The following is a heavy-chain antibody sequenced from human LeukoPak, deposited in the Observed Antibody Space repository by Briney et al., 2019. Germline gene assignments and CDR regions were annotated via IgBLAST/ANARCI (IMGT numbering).Heavy chain of an antibody. D-gene: IGHD3-3*01. Sequence: GGSLRLSCAASGFTFSGSAMHWVRQASGKGLEWVGRIRSKANSYATAYAASVKGRFTISRDDSKNTAYLQMNSLKTEDTAVYYCARVEWLKDAFDIWGQGTMVTVSS. J-gene: IGHJ3*02. V-gene: IGHV3-73*01. CDR2: IRSKANSYAT. CDR1: GFTFSGSA. CDR3: ARVEWLKDAFDI.